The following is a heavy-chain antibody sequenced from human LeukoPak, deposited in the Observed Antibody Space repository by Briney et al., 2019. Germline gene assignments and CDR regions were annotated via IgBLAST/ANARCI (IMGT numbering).Heavy chain of an antibody. CDR1: GGSISGRY. D-gene: IGHD2-2*01. Sequence: NPSETLSLTCTVSGGSISGRYWSWVRQPPGKGLEFIGFIYNNVTNYNPSLKSRLTISADTSKNQFSLRLSSMTAADTAVYYCASLPALWGQGTLVTVSS. V-gene: IGHV4-59*11. J-gene: IGHJ4*02. CDR2: IYNNVT. CDR3: ASLPAL.